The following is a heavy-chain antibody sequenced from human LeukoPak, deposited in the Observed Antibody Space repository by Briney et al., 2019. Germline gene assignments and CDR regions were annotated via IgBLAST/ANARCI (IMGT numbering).Heavy chain of an antibody. CDR3: VRVAVGGTRTFDI. J-gene: IGHJ3*02. CDR2: ISSGSSFM. CDR1: GFTFSRYS. V-gene: IGHV3-21*01. Sequence: GGSLRLSCAASGFTFSRYSMNWVRQAPGKGLEWVSSISSGSSFMYYADSVKGRFTISRDNAKNTLYLQMDSLRAENTAVYYCVRVAVGGTRTFDIWGQGTAVTVSS. D-gene: IGHD4-23*01.